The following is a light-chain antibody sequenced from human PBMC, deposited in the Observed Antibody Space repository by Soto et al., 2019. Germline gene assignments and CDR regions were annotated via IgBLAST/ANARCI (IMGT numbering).Light chain of an antibody. CDR2: DVT. V-gene: IGLV2-14*01. CDR3: GSITRSSTSV. CDR1: SSDVGGFEY. Sequence: QSALSQPASVSGSPGQSITISCTGTSSDVGGFEYVSWYQHQPGKAPKLIIYDVTKRLSGVSNRFSGSKSGNTASLTISGIQAEDEGDYYCGSITRSSTSVFGTGTKLTGL. J-gene: IGLJ1*01.